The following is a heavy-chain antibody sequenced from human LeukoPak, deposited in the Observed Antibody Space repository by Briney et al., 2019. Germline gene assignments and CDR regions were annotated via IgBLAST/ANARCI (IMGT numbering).Heavy chain of an antibody. CDR1: GFTFSSYG. Sequence: PGRSLRLSCAASGFTFSSYGMHWVRQAPGKGLEWVAVISYDGSNKYYADSVKGRLTISRDNSKNTLYLQMNSLRAEDTAVYYCAKAGIAVAGYPLDYWGQGTLVTVSS. CDR3: AKAGIAVAGYPLDY. V-gene: IGHV3-30*18. D-gene: IGHD6-19*01. J-gene: IGHJ4*02. CDR2: ISYDGSNK.